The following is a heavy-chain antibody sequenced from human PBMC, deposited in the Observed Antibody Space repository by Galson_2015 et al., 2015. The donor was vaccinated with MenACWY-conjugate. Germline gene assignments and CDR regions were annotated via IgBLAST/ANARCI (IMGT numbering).Heavy chain of an antibody. CDR3: TRDGAVASDAFDI. J-gene: IGHJ3*02. CDR2: ISHTGRT. Sequence: SETLSLTCAVSGGSISSSDWWSWVRQPPGKGLEWIGEISHTGRTNYNPSLKSRVTISLDKSRNQFSLKVNSVTAADTAVYYCTRDGAVASDAFDIWGQGTPGIVSS. CDR1: GGSISSSDW. V-gene: IGHV4-4*02. D-gene: IGHD6-19*01.